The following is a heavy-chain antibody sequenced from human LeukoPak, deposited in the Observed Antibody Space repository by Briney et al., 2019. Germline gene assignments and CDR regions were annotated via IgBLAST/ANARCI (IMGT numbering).Heavy chain of an antibody. D-gene: IGHD6-13*01. J-gene: IGHJ3*02. CDR2: IYYSGST. CDR3: ARQAYSSSWVTGPAFDI. CDR1: GGSISSDY. V-gene: IGHV4-59*01. Sequence: SETLSLTCTVSGGSISSDYWSWIRQPPGKGLEWVWYIYYSGSTNYNPSLKSRVTISVDTSKNQFSLKLSSVTAADTAVYYCARQAYSSSWVTGPAFDIWGQGTMVTVSS.